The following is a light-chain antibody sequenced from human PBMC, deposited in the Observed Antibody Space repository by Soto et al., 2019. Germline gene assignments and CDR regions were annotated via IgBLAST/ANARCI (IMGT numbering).Light chain of an antibody. Sequence: QSALTQPASVSGSPGQSITISCTGSSNDIGAYKYVSWYLQHPGKAPKLIIFEVNNRPSGVSNRFSGSKSGNTASLTISGLQAEDEADYYCSAYTTGSTLYVFATGTKLTVL. J-gene: IGLJ1*01. V-gene: IGLV2-14*01. CDR1: SNDIGAYKY. CDR2: EVN. CDR3: SAYTTGSTLYV.